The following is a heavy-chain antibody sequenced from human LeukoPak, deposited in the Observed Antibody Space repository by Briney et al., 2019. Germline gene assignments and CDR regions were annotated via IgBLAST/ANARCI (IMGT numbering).Heavy chain of an antibody. Sequence: PSETLSLTCTVSGGSISSHYWTWIRQPAGKGLEWIGRIYSSGNTNYNPSLKSRVTISVDTSKNQFSLKLSSVTAADTAVYYCARQMMDYRIYYDSSGYSPDAFDIWGQGTMVTVSS. J-gene: IGHJ3*02. CDR2: IYSSGNT. CDR1: GGSISSHY. CDR3: ARQMMDYRIYYDSSGYSPDAFDI. D-gene: IGHD3-22*01. V-gene: IGHV4-4*07.